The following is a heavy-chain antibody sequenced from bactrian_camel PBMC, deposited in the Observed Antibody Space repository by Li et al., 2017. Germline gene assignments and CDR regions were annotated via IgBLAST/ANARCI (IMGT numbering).Heavy chain of an antibody. Sequence: HVQLVESGGGLVHPGGSQRLSCAASGFIFGSYYMSWVRQAPGKGLEWVSGIYSDGSNTAYVDSVKGRFTISRDNAKNTLYLQMNSLKPEDAADYYCAADRPGSSYYSDYEPRYWGQGTQVTVS. D-gene: IGHD4*01. CDR1: GFIFGSYY. CDR2: IYSDGSNT. CDR3: AADRPGSSYYSDYEPRY. J-gene: IGHJ4*01. V-gene: IGHV3-2*01.